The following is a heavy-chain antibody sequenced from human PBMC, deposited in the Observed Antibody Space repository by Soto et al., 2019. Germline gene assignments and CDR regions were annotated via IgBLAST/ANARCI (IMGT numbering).Heavy chain of an antibody. V-gene: IGHV3-72*01. D-gene: IGHD3-10*01. CDR2: TRNKANSYTT. J-gene: IGHJ4*02. Sequence: EVQLVESGGGLVQPGGSLRLSCAASGFTFSDHYMDWVRQAPGKGLEWVGRTRNKANSYTTEYAASVKGRFTISRDDSKNSLYLQMAILKTEDPDVYYCARDQSCGFDYWGQGTLVTVSS. CDR3: ARDQSCGFDY. CDR1: GFTFSDHY.